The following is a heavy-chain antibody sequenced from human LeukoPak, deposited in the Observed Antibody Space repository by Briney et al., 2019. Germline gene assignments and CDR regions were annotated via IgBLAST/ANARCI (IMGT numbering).Heavy chain of an antibody. CDR3: ARFRPVTTGRYYYYYGMDV. J-gene: IGHJ6*02. D-gene: IGHD4-17*01. V-gene: IGHV1-69*13. Sequence: SVKVSCKASGGTFSSYAISWVRQAPGQGLEWMGGIIPIFGTANYAQKFQGRVTITADESTSTAYMEPSSLRSEDTAVYYCARFRPVTTGRYYYYYGMDVWGLGTTVTVSS. CDR2: IIPIFGTA. CDR1: GGTFSSYA.